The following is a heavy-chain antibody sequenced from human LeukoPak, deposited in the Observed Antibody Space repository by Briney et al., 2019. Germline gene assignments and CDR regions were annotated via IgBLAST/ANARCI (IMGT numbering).Heavy chain of an antibody. CDR1: GGSTSSYY. J-gene: IGHJ4*02. D-gene: IGHD6-19*01. V-gene: IGHV4-34*01. Sequence: PSETLSLTCTVSGGSTSSYYWSWIRQPPGKGLEWIGEINHSGSTNYNPSLKSRVTISVDTSKNQFSLKLSSVTAADTAVYYCAREGRFGYSSGWYLIRGYYFDYWGQGTLVTVSS. CDR2: INHSGST. CDR3: AREGRFGYSSGWYLIRGYYFDY.